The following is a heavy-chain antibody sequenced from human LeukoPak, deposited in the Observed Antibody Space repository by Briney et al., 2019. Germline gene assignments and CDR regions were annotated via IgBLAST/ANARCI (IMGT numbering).Heavy chain of an antibody. CDR1: GFXFSDYY. CDR3: ARPMSYGSGSFYGMDV. D-gene: IGHD3-10*01. Sequence: GGSLRLSCAASGFXFSDYYISWIRQAPGKGLEWVSYISSSSSYTNYADSVKGRFTISRDNAKNSLYLQMNSLRAEDTAVYYCARPMSYGSGSFYGMDVWGQGTTVTVSS. V-gene: IGHV3-11*03. CDR2: ISSSSSYT. J-gene: IGHJ6*02.